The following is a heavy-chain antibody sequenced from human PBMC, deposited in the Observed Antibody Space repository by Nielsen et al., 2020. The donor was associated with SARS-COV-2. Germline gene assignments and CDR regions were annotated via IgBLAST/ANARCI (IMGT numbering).Heavy chain of an antibody. CDR2: ISYDGSNK. V-gene: IGHV3-30-3*01. J-gene: IGHJ4*02. Sequence: GESLKISCAASGFTFSSYAMHWVRQAPGKGLEWVAVISYDGSNKYYADSVKGRFTISRDNSKNTLYLQMNSLRAEDTAVYYCARDLRDGYNFEADYWGQGTLVTVSS. CDR1: GFTFSSYA. D-gene: IGHD5-24*01. CDR3: ARDLRDGYNFEADY.